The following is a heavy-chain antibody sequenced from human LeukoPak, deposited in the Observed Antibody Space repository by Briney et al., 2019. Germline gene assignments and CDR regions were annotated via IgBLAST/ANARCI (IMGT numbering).Heavy chain of an antibody. J-gene: IGHJ4*02. V-gene: IGHV4-34*01. CDR3: ARLVRGG. D-gene: IGHD3-10*01. CDR1: GGSFSGYY. Sequence: SETLSLTCAVYGGSFSGYYWSWIRQPPGKGLEWIGEINHSGSTNYNPSLTSRVTISVDTSKNQFSLKLSSVTAADTAVYYCARLVRGGWGQGTLVTVSS. CDR2: INHSGST.